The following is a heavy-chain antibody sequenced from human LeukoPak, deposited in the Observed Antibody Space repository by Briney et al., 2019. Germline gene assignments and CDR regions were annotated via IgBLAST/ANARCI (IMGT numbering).Heavy chain of an antibody. J-gene: IGHJ6*03. CDR3: ARAIGTIVVVPSTSAHYYYMDV. CDR2: IYYSGST. V-gene: IGHV4-61*08. Sequence: SETPSLTCTVSGGSISSGGSYWSWIRQHPGKGLEWIGYIYYSGSTNYNPSLKSRVTISVDTSKNQFSLKLSSVTAADTAVYHCARAIGTIVVVPSTSAHYYYMDVWGKGTTVTVSS. D-gene: IGHD2-2*01. CDR1: GGSISSGGSY.